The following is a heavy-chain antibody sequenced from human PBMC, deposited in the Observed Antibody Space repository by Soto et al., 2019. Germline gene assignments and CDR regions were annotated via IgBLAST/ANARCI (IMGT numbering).Heavy chain of an antibody. CDR3: AKDGEYSSGWYGDY. D-gene: IGHD6-19*01. J-gene: IGHJ4*02. CDR1: GFTFSSYA. Sequence: GGSLRLSCAASGFTFSSYAMSWVRQAPGKGLEWVSAISGSGGSTYYADSVKGRFTISREISKNTRYLQMNRLRAEDTAVYYCAKDGEYSSGWYGDYWGQGTLVTVSS. CDR2: ISGSGGST. V-gene: IGHV3-23*01.